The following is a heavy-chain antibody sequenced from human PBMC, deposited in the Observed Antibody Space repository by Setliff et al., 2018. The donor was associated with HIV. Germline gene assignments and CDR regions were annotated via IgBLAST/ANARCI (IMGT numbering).Heavy chain of an antibody. D-gene: IGHD2-8*01. CDR2: IDSNGRP. CDR1: GAGISGYS. J-gene: IGHJ3*01. V-gene: IGHV4-4*09. CDR3: ARLCSNGVCRPVGDHVFDV. Sequence: SEPLSLTCIVSGAGISGYSWSWIRQPPGKGLEWIGDIDSNGRPNYNTSLNSRLTVSADPSKNQISMKLSSVTAADTAIYYCARLCSNGVCRPVGDHVFDVWGQGTMVTVSS.